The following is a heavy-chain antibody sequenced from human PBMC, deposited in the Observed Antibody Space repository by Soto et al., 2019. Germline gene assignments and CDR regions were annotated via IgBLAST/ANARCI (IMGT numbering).Heavy chain of an antibody. CDR3: ARDGNWNDFDY. J-gene: IGHJ4*02. V-gene: IGHV1-18*01. CDR1: GYTFTSYD. D-gene: IGHD1-1*01. CDR2: MNAYNGNT. Sequence: ASAKVCCKASGYTFTSYDSYWVRQATGQGLEWMGWMNAYNGNTNYAQKFQGRVTMTTDTSTSTAYMELRSLRSDDTAVYYCARDGNWNDFDYWGQGTLVTVSS.